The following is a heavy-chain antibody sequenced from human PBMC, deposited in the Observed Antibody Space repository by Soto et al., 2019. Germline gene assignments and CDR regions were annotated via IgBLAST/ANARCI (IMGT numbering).Heavy chain of an antibody. Sequence: SETLSLTCTVSGGSISSYYWSWIRQPPGKGLEWIGYIYYSGSTNYNPSLKSRVTISVDTSKNQFSLKLSSVTAADTAVYYCARQVGGDYDFDYSGQGTLVTVSS. D-gene: IGHD4-17*01. CDR1: GGSISSYY. CDR3: ARQVGGDYDFDY. J-gene: IGHJ4*02. V-gene: IGHV4-59*08. CDR2: IYYSGST.